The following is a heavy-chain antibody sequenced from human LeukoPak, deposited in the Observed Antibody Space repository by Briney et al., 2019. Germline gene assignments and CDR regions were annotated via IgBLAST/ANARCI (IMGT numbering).Heavy chain of an antibody. D-gene: IGHD5-24*01. Sequence: ASETLSLTCTVSGGSITSNSYFWSWIRQPAGKGLEWIGRIYLSGRTHYNPSLNSRVTMSIDTSKNQFSLKLSSATAADTAIYYCARYRDDYNHLPRAFDIWGQGTMVTVSS. CDR2: IYLSGRT. CDR3: ARYRDDYNHLPRAFDI. CDR1: GGSITSNSYF. V-gene: IGHV4-61*02. J-gene: IGHJ3*02.